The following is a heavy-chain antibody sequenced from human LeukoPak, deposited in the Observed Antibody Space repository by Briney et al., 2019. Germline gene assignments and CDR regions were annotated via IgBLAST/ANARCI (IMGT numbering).Heavy chain of an antibody. CDR1: AFTFNECS. CDR2: IWSDGTNR. Sequence: PGGSLRLSCAATAFTFNECSMDWVRQAPGKGLEWVAVIWSDGTNRYYADSVKGRFTISRDDAGKTVYLQMSSLRPEDTGVYYCAKGAQRGFDYSSSLEYWGQGTPVTVST. CDR3: AKGAQRGFDYSSSLEY. V-gene: IGHV3-33*06. D-gene: IGHD4-11*01. J-gene: IGHJ4*02.